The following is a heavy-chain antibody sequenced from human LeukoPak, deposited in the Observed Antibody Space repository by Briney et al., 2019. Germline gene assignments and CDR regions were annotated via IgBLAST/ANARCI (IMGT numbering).Heavy chain of an antibody. D-gene: IGHD4-11*01. CDR1: GGSFSGYY. CDR3: ARGRPLVTFIN. V-gene: IGHV4-34*01. CDR2: INHSGST. Sequence: SETLSLTCAVYGGSFSGYYWSWIRQPPGKGLEWIGEINHSGSTNYSPSLKSRVTISVDTSKNQFSLKLSSVTAADTAVYYCARGRPLVTFINWGQGTLVTVSS. J-gene: IGHJ4*02.